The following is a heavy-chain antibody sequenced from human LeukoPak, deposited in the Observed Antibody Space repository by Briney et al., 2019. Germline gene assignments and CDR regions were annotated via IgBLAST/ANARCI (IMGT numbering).Heavy chain of an antibody. J-gene: IGHJ4*02. CDR2: IWFDGSVK. V-gene: IGHV3-33*06. CDR1: GFTFNTHG. D-gene: IGHD3-3*01. CDR3: AKDTAVQFLEPAF. Sequence: PGGSLRLSCAASGFTFNTHGMHSVRQAPGKGLEWVAAIWFDGSVKHYSDAVKGRFTLSRDNSLNTLYLQMNSLRVEDTAMYYCAKDTAVQFLEPAFWGQGTLVTVSS.